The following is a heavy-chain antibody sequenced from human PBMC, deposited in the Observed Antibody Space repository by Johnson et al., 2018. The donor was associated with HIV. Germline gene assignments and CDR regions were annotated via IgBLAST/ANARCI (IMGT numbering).Heavy chain of an antibody. D-gene: IGHD2-15*01. CDR1: GFTLSDYY. Sequence: VQLVESGVGLVKPGGSLRLSCAASGFTLSDYYMSWIRQGPGKGLEWVGNINHDGSEKYYVGSVKGRFTISRDNTKNSLYLQMNSLRVEDTAVYYCVRDLPYCSGGFCQTDGFDIWGQGTMVTASS. V-gene: IGHV3-7*05. CDR3: VRDLPYCSGGFCQTDGFDI. J-gene: IGHJ3*02. CDR2: INHDGSEK.